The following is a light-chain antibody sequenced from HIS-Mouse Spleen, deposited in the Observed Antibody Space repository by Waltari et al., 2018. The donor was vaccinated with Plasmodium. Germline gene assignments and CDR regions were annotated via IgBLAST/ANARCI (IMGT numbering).Light chain of an antibody. CDR2: GAS. Sequence: EIVMTQSLATLSVSPGERATVSSRASQSVSSNLAWYQQKPGQAPRLLIYGASTRATGIPARFSGSGSGTEFTLTISSLQSEDFAVYYCQQYNNWSFTFGPGTKVDIK. CDR3: QQYNNWSFT. CDR1: QSVSSN. V-gene: IGKV3-15*01. J-gene: IGKJ3*01.